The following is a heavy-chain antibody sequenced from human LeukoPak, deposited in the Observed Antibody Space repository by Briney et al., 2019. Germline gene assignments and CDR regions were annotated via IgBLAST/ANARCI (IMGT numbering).Heavy chain of an antibody. D-gene: IGHD6-13*01. CDR1: GYTFISYG. Sequence: ASVKVSCKASGYTFISYGISWVRQAPGQGLEWMGWISAYNGITNYAQKLQGRVTMTTDTSTSTAYTDLRNLRSDDTAVYYCARGRAAAPEEYFQYWGQGTLVTVSS. CDR2: ISAYNGIT. J-gene: IGHJ1*01. CDR3: ARGRAAAPEEYFQY. V-gene: IGHV1-18*01.